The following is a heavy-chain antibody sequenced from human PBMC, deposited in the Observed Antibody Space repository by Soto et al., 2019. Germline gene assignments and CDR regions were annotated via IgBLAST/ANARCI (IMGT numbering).Heavy chain of an antibody. CDR2: INHSGST. D-gene: IGHD1-20*01. Sequence: SETLSLTCAVYGGSFSGYYWSWIRQPPGKGLEWIGEINHSGSTNYNPSLKSRVTISVDTSKNQFSLKLSSVTAADTAVYYCARGRITGTYLGVYFDYWGQGTLVTVSS. J-gene: IGHJ4*02. CDR3: ARGRITGTYLGVYFDY. V-gene: IGHV4-34*01. CDR1: GGSFSGYY.